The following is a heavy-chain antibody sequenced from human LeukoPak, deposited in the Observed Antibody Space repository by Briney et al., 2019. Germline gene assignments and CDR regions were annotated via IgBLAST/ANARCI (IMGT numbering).Heavy chain of an antibody. Sequence: GGSLRLSCAASGFTFTNYGRHWVRQAPGKGLEWLAVISYDEKNASYADSVKGRFTISRDNSKNTLYLQMNSLRSEDTAIYYCAKNTKPTMITPDCWGQGTLDTVSS. CDR2: ISYDEKNA. CDR1: GFTFTNYG. J-gene: IGHJ4*02. D-gene: IGHD4-23*01. CDR3: AKNTKPTMITPDC. V-gene: IGHV3-30*18.